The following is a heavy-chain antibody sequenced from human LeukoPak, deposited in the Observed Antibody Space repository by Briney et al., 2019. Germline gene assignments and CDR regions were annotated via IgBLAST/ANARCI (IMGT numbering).Heavy chain of an antibody. CDR3: ARARLGPDALDI. CDR2: MYHSGRT. V-gene: IGHV4-59*01. J-gene: IGHJ3*02. D-gene: IGHD6-19*01. Sequence: SETLSLTCTVSGGSISSYYWSWIRQPPGKGLEWIGYMYHSGRTNYNPSHTSRITISVDTSKNQFSLKLSSVTAADTAVYYCARARLGPDALDIWGQGTMVTVSS. CDR1: GGSISSYY.